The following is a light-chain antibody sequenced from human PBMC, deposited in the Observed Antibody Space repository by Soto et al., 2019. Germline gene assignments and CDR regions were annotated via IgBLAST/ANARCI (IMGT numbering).Light chain of an antibody. V-gene: IGLV2-8*01. J-gene: IGLJ2*01. CDR3: SSHAGTKVV. CDR1: SSDVGAYNY. Sequence: QSALTQPPSASGSPGQSVTISCAGTSSDVGAYNYVSWYQQHPGKAPKLMIYEVTKRPSGVPDRFSGSKSGNTASLTVSGVPVEDEADYYCSSHAGTKVVFGGGTKVTVL. CDR2: EVT.